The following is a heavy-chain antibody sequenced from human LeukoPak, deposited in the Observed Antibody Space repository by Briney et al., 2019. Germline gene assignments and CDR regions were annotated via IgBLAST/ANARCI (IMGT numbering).Heavy chain of an antibody. J-gene: IGHJ5*01. D-gene: IGHD5-12*01. V-gene: IGHV4-39*01. Sequence: SETLSLTCTVSAASFISSSHHWGWIRQSPGKGLEWIVTVYYGRTTYYNPSLDGRVTISLDTSANHFSLQLNSVTAADTAGYYCVRHDGRGGATMGAFDSWGQGSLVTDSS. CDR1: AASFISSSHH. CDR2: VYYGRTT. CDR3: VRHDGRGGATMGAFDS.